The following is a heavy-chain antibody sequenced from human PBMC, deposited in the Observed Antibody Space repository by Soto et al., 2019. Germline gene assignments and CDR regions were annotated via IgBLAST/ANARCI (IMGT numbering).Heavy chain of an antibody. V-gene: IGHV4-59*01. CDR2: IYYSGST. D-gene: IGHD4-17*01. CDR3: ARTRLRGQNYFDY. J-gene: IGHJ4*02. CDR1: GGSISSYY. Sequence: LSLTCTVSGGSISSYYWSWIRQPPGKGLEWIGYIYYSGSTNYNPSLKSRVTISVDTSKNQFSLKLSSVTAADTAVYYCARTRLRGQNYFDYWGQGTLVTVSS.